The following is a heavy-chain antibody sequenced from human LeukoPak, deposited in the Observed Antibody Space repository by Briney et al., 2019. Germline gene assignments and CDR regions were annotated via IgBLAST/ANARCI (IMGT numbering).Heavy chain of an antibody. J-gene: IGHJ4*02. D-gene: IGHD3-3*01. CDR1: GFTFSSYW. V-gene: IGHV3-30*03. Sequence: GGSLRLSCAASGFTFSSYWMSWVRQAPGKGLEWVGVISYDGSDEYYTDSVKGRFTISRDNSKNTVYLQMNSLRADDTAVYYCARDFTPEWFDIHWGQGTLVTVS. CDR3: ARDFTPEWFDIH. CDR2: ISYDGSDE.